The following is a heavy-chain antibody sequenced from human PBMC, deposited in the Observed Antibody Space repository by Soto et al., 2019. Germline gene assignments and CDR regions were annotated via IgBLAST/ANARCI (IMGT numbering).Heavy chain of an antibody. CDR1: GYTFTSYG. D-gene: IGHD3-10*01. Sequence: GASVKVSCKASGYTFTSYGISWVRQAPGQGLEWTGWISAYNGNTNYAQKLQGRVTMTTDTSTSTAYMELRSLRSDDTAVYYCASFPVLMPIWVRGVINWFDPWGQGTLVTVSS. J-gene: IGHJ5*02. CDR3: ASFPVLMPIWVRGVINWFDP. CDR2: ISAYNGNT. V-gene: IGHV1-18*01.